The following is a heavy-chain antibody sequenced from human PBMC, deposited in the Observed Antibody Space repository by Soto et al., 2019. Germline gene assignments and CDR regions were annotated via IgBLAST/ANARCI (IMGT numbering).Heavy chain of an antibody. D-gene: IGHD3-22*01. V-gene: IGHV3-30*18. CDR3: AKDWNYYDSSGYPALFDY. Sequence: GGSLRLSCAASGFTLSSYGMHWVRQAPGKGLEWVAVISYDGSNKYYADSVKGRFTISRDNSKNTLYLQMNSLRAEDTAVYYCAKDWNYYDSSGYPALFDYWGQGTLVTVSS. CDR1: GFTLSSYG. J-gene: IGHJ4*02. CDR2: ISYDGSNK.